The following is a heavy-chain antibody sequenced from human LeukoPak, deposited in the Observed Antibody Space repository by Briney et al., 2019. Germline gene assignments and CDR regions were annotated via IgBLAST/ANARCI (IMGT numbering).Heavy chain of an antibody. D-gene: IGHD3-22*01. Sequence: SQTLSLTCTVSGGSISSGGYYWSWIRQHPGKGLEWIGYIYYSGSTYYNPSLKSRVTISVDTSKNQFSLKLSSVTAADTAVYYCASAASDYYDSSGYYPGHDYWGQGTLVTVSS. CDR1: GGSISSGGYY. CDR2: IYYSGST. CDR3: ASAASDYYDSSGYYPGHDY. J-gene: IGHJ4*02. V-gene: IGHV4-31*03.